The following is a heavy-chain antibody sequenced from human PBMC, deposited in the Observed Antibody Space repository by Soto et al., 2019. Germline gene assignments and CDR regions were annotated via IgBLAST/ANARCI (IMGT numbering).Heavy chain of an antibody. J-gene: IGHJ4*02. Sequence: EVQLVPSGAEVKKPGESLRISCKGSGYSFTSYWISWGRQMPGKGLEWRGRIDPSDSYNNYSPSFQGHVTISADKSISAAYLQWSSMKASDTAMYYCARLQAASGDNDLTFDYWGQGTLVTVSS. D-gene: IGHD6-13*01. CDR3: ARLQAASGDNDLTFDY. V-gene: IGHV5-10-1*01. CDR2: IDPSDSYN. CDR1: GYSFTSYW.